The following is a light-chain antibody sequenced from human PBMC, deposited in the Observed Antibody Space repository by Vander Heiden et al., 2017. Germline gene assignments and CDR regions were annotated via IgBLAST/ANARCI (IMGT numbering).Light chain of an antibody. J-gene: IGLJ3*02. Sequence: QSDLAQTPPVSGSPGQSITISCNGTRRDIGSYDLVSWYQQHPGKVPKLIIYDISERPSGVSSRFSGSKSGNTAALTITGLQADDEADYYCCADAVFRGVFGGGTKVTVL. CDR3: CADAVFRGV. CDR2: DIS. CDR1: RRDIGSYDL. V-gene: IGLV2-23*02.